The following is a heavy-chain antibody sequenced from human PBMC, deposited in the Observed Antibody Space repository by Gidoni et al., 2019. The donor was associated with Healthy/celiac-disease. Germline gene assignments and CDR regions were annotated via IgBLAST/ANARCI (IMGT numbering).Heavy chain of an antibody. J-gene: IGHJ6*03. CDR3: AREVVWGSGYYYYMDV. V-gene: IGHV3-30-3*01. CDR2: ISYDGSNK. D-gene: IGHD3-10*01. Sequence: QVQLVESGGGVVQPGRSLRLSCAASGFTFSSYAMHWVRQAPGKGLEWVAVISYDGSNKYYADSVKGRFTISRDNSKNTLYLQMNSLRAEDTAVYYCAREVVWGSGYYYYMDVWGKGTTVTVSS. CDR1: GFTFSSYA.